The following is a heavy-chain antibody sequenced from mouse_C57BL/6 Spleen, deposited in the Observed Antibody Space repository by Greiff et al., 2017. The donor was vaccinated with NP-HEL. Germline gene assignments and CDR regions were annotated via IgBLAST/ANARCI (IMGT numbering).Heavy chain of an antibody. D-gene: IGHD2-10*02. CDR1: GYTFTSYG. CDR2: IYPRSGNT. J-gene: IGHJ4*01. V-gene: IGHV1-81*01. CDR3: ARGGMEAMDY. Sequence: QVHVKQSGAELARPGASVKLSCKASGYTFTSYGISWVKQRTGQGLEWIGEIYPRSGNTYYNEKFKGKATLTADKSSSTAYMELRSLTSEDSAVYFCARGGMEAMDYWGQGTSVTVSS.